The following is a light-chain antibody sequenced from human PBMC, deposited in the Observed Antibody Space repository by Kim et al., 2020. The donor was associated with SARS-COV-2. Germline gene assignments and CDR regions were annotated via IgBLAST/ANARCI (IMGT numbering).Light chain of an antibody. CDR3: SSYAGSNNLV. CDR2: EVN. CDR1: SSDVGGYDY. J-gene: IGLJ2*01. V-gene: IGLV2-8*01. Sequence: GQCAPISCTGTSSDVGGYDYVSWYQQPPGKAPKLMIYEVNKRPSGVPDRFSGSKSGNTASLTVSGLQAEDEADYYCSSYAGSNNLVFGGGTQLTVL.